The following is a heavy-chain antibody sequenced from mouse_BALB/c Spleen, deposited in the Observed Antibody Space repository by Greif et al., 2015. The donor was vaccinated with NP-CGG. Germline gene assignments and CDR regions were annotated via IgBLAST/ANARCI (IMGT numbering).Heavy chain of an antibody. CDR1: GFTFSSCA. CDR2: ISSGGSYT. Sequence: DVMLVESGGGLVKPGGSLKLSCAASGFTFSSCAMSWVRQTPEKRLEWVATISSGGSYTYYPDSVKGRFTISRDNAKNSLYLQISSLRSEDTAMYYCARRGEKGYFDYWGQGTTLTVSS. CDR3: ARRGEKGYFDY. V-gene: IGHV5-9-1*01. J-gene: IGHJ2*01.